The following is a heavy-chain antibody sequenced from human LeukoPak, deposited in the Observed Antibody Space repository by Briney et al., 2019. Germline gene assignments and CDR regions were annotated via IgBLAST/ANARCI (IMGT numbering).Heavy chain of an antibody. V-gene: IGHV1-69*04. CDR2: IIPILGIA. D-gene: IGHD4-11*01. CDR1: GGTFSSYA. Sequence: SVKVSCKASGGTFSSYAISWVRQAPGQGLEWMGRIIPILGIANHAQKFQGRVTITADKSTSTAYMELSSLRSEDTAVYYCARANYSNYSKGGVSNYYYYGMDVWGQGTTVTVSS. J-gene: IGHJ6*02. CDR3: ARANYSNYSKGGVSNYYYYGMDV.